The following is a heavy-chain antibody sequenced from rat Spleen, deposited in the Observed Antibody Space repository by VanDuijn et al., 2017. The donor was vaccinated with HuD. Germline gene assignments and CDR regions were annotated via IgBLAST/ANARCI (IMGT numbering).Heavy chain of an antibody. D-gene: IGHD1-11*01. CDR3: ARVNPYFDY. J-gene: IGHJ2*01. CDR1: GFSLTSYH. Sequence: QVQLKESGPGLVQPSQTLSLTCTVSGFSLTSYHVHWVRQPPGKGREWMGVVWGDGDTSYNSGLKSRLTITRDTSKSQVFLKMDSLQTEDTATYYCARVNPYFDYWGQGVMVTVSS. V-gene: IGHV2-32*01. CDR2: VWGDGDT.